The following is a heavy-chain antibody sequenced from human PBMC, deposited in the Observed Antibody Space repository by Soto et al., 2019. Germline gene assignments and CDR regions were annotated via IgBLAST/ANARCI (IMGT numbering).Heavy chain of an antibody. D-gene: IGHD1-26*01. J-gene: IGHJ5*02. Sequence: TGGSLRLSCAASGFTFNSYWMTWVRQAPGKGLEWVANIKQDGSEKYYVDSVKGRFTISRDNAENSLYLQMNSLRAEDTAVYYCARGWGLDPWGQGTLVTVSS. CDR1: GFTFNSYW. CDR2: IKQDGSEK. V-gene: IGHV3-7*04. CDR3: ARGWGLDP.